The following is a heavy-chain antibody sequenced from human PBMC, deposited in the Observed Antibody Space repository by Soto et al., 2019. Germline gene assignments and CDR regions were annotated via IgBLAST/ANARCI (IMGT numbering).Heavy chain of an antibody. CDR1: GGTFSSYA. Sequence: QVQLVQSGAEVKKPGSSVKVSCKASGGTFSSYAISWLRQAPGQGLEWMGGIIPVFGTTNYDQKFQGRVTITADGSTSTAYMELSSLRSADTAVYYCAISSPYIVVGTAAGNQYYYVMDVWGQGTTVTVSS. CDR2: IIPVFGTT. V-gene: IGHV1-69*01. CDR3: AISSPYIVVGTAAGNQYYYVMDV. D-gene: IGHD2-2*01. J-gene: IGHJ6*02.